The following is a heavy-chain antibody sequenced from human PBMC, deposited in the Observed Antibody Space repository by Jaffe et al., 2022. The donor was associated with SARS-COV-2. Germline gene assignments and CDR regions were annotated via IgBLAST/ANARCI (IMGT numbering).Heavy chain of an antibody. J-gene: IGHJ4*02. CDR1: GGSISSESYS. V-gene: IGHV4-61*02. CDR2: AYSSGRP. D-gene: IGHD5-12*01. Sequence: QVQLQESGPGLVKPSQTLSLTCTVSGGSISSESYSWNWVRQSADKGLEWIGRAYSSGRPNYNPSLKSRVTMSVDTSKNQFSLKLTSVTAADTAVYFCARAGRDGYNYPFDYWGQGTLVTVSS. CDR3: ARAGRDGYNYPFDY.